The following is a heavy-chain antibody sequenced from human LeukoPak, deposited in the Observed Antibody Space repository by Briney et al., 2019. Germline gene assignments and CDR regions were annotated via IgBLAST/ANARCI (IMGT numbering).Heavy chain of an antibody. CDR3: ARARGATRRYYFDY. D-gene: IGHD1-26*01. CDR2: ISSSSSYI. Sequence: GGSLRLSCAASGFTFSSYSMNWVRQAPGKGLEWVSSISSSSSYIYYADSVKGRFTISRDNAENSLYLQMNSLRAEGTAVYYCARARGATRRYYFDYWGQGTLVTVSS. J-gene: IGHJ4*02. CDR1: GFTFSSYS. V-gene: IGHV3-21*01.